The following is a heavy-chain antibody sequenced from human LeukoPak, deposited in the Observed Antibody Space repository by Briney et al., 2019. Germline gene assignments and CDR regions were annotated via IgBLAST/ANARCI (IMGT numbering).Heavy chain of an antibody. Sequence: GGSLRLSCAASGFTFSSYSMIWVRQAPGKGLEWVSYISSSSSTIYYADSVKGRFTISRDNSRNTLYLQLNSLRADDTAVFYCAKSTLVNNWCFDLWGRGTLVTVSS. CDR2: ISSSSSTI. CDR1: GFTFSSYS. J-gene: IGHJ2*01. V-gene: IGHV3-48*01. CDR3: AKSTLVNNWCFDL. D-gene: IGHD4-23*01.